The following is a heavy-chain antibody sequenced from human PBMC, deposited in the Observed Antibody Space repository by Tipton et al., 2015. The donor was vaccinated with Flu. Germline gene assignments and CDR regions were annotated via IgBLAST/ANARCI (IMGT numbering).Heavy chain of an antibody. CDR2: IKQDGSVK. J-gene: IGHJ3*01. V-gene: IGHV3-7*01. D-gene: IGHD6-13*01. CDR3: GRALGGAAAL. CDR1: GFTFSSYW. Sequence: SLRLSCAASGFTFSSYWMSWVRQAPGKGLEWVANIKQDGSVKYYVDSVKGRFTISRDNAKNSVYLQMNSLRAEDTAVYYCGRALGGAAALWGQGTMVTVSS.